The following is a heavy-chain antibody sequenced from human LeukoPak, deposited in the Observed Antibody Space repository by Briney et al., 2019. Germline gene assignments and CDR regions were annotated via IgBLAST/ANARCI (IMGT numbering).Heavy chain of an antibody. J-gene: IGHJ4*02. CDR2: IYPGDSNT. Sequence: GESLKISCKGSGYSFTSYWIGWVRQMPGEGLEWMGIIYPGDSNTGYSPSFQGQVTISADKSISTAYLQWSSLKASDTAMYYCARSKFDWLSTLFDYWGQGTLVTVSS. V-gene: IGHV5-51*01. CDR1: GYSFTSYW. CDR3: ARSKFDWLSTLFDY. D-gene: IGHD3-9*01.